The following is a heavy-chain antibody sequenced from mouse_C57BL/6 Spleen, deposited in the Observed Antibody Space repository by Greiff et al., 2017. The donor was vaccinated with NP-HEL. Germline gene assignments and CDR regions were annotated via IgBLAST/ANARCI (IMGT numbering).Heavy chain of an antibody. CDR2: IYPGDGDT. J-gene: IGHJ1*03. Sequence: VQLQQSGPELVKPGASVKISCKASGYAFSSSWMNWVKQRPGKGLEWIGRIYPGDGDTNYNGKFKGKATLTADKSSSTAYMQLSSLTSEDSAVYFFARYYDDGYFDVWGTGTTVTVSS. V-gene: IGHV1-82*01. CDR3: ARYYDDGYFDV. D-gene: IGHD2-4*01. CDR1: GYAFSSSW.